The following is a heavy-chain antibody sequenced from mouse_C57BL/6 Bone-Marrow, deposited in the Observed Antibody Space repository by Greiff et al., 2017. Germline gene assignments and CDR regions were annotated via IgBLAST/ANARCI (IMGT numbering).Heavy chain of an antibody. V-gene: IGHV14-3*01. D-gene: IGHD2-3*01. CDR3: AEDDGFDY. CDR2: IDPANGNT. CDR1: GFNIKNSY. J-gene: IGHJ2*03. Sequence: EVKLQESVAELVKPGASVKLSCTASGFNIKNSYMHWVKQRPEQGLEWIGRIDPANGNTKYAPKFQGKATITADTSSNTAYLQLSSLTSEDTAIYYCAEDDGFDYWGRGKGITVTA.